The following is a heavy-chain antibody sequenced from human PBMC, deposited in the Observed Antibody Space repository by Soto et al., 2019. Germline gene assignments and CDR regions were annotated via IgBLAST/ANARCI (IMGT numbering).Heavy chain of an antibody. V-gene: IGHV3-21*01. CDR2: ISSTGSHT. J-gene: IGHJ1*01. CDR1: RFTFSNYS. CDR3: ARGGHGPSGYH. D-gene: IGHD3-22*01. Sequence: GGSLRLSCAASRFTFSNYSMNWVRQAPGKGLEWVSSISSTGSHTYYADSVKGRFTISRDNAKSSLYLQMDRLRADDTAVYYCARGGHGPSGYHWGQGTLVTVSS.